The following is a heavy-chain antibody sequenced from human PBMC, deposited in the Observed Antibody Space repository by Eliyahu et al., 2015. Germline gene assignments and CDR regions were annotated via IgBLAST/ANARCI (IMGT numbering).Heavy chain of an antibody. V-gene: IGHV3-21*01. J-gene: IGHJ1*01. CDR1: GFTFSSYS. Sequence: EVQLVESGGGLVKPGGSLXLSCAASGFTFSSYSMNWVRQAPGKGLEWXSSISSSSSYIYYADSVKGRFTISRDNAKNSLYLQMNSLRAEDTAVYYCARDPSSGWYQEYFQHWGQGTLVTVSS. CDR2: ISSSSSYI. CDR3: ARDPSSGWYQEYFQH. D-gene: IGHD6-19*01.